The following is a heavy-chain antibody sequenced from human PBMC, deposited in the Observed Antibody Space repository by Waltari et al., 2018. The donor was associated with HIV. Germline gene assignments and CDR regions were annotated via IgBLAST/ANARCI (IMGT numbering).Heavy chain of an antibody. V-gene: IGHV1-18*01. CDR1: ASTFTSYV. CDR3: ARKLDDFWSAYSAVMDV. D-gene: IGHD3-3*01. Sequence: QIQLLHSGTEVTKPSASVKVSCKASASTFTSYVSSCGRQAPVQGLEWMGWIGTYTSNTNYAQTIQGRVTTTTDTSTRTAYMELRTLRSDDTAVYYCARKLDDFWSAYSAVMDVWGQGTPVTVSS. J-gene: IGHJ6*02. CDR2: IGTYTSNT.